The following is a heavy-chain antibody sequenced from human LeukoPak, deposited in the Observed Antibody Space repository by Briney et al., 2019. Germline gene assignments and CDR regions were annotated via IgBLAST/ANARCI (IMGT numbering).Heavy chain of an antibody. CDR2: IYQSGST. J-gene: IGHJ4*02. CDR1: GGSITITNYY. V-gene: IGHV4-39*07. D-gene: IGHD7-27*01. CDR3: ARLAWGRLDY. Sequence: PSETLSLTCTVSGGSITITNYYWGWIRQPPGEGLEWIGSIYQSGSTYYNPSLKSRVTISVDTSKNQFSLKLSSVTAADTAVYYCARLAWGRLDYWGQGTLVTVSS.